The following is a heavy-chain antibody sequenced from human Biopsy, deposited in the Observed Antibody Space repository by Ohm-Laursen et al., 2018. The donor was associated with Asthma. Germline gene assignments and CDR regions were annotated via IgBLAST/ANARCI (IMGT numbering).Heavy chain of an antibody. CDR2: ISKDASTQ. D-gene: IGHD1-1*01. Sequence: SLRLSCTAPGFSFSNFAIHWVRQAPGKGLEWVGVISKDASTQAYADSVKGRFTMARDNSKNTLDLQMNNLREEDTAVYYCVRDGTDDDFDIWGQGTVVSVSS. V-gene: IGHV3-30*11. J-gene: IGHJ3*02. CDR1: GFSFSNFA. CDR3: VRDGTDDDFDI.